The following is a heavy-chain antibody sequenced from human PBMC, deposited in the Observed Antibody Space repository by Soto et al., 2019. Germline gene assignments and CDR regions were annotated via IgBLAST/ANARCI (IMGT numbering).Heavy chain of an antibody. Sequence: PGGSLRLSCAASGFTFSIYWMSWVRQAPGKGLEWVANIKQDGSEKYYVDSVKGRFTISRDNAKNSLYLQMNSLRAEDTAVYYCARGRQWLVKDYYGMDVWGQGTTVTVSS. CDR1: GFTFSIYW. D-gene: IGHD6-19*01. CDR2: IKQDGSEK. J-gene: IGHJ6*02. CDR3: ARGRQWLVKDYYGMDV. V-gene: IGHV3-7*03.